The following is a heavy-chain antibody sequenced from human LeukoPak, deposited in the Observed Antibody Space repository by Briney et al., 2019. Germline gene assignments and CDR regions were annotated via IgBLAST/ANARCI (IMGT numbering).Heavy chain of an antibody. CDR1: GFTFSSYA. Sequence: GGSLRLSCAASGFTFSSYAMHWVRQAPGKGLEWVAVISYDGSNKYYADSVKGRFTISRDNSKNTLYLQMNSLRAEDTAVYYCARAATYPGPSDAFDIWGQGTMVTVSS. D-gene: IGHD2-15*01. CDR3: ARAATYPGPSDAFDI. J-gene: IGHJ3*02. V-gene: IGHV3-30-3*01. CDR2: ISYDGSNK.